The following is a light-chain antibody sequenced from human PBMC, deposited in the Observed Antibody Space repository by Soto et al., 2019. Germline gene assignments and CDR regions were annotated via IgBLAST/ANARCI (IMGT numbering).Light chain of an antibody. V-gene: IGLV2-23*02. J-gene: IGLJ2*01. CDR3: YSYVGSIS. Sequence: QSALTQPASVSGSPGQSITISCTGTSSDVGSHNFVSWYQQHPGKAPELMIYEVSKRPSGVSNRFSGSKSGNTASLTISGRQADDEADYYCYSYVGSISFGGGTQLTV. CDR2: EVS. CDR1: SSDVGSHNF.